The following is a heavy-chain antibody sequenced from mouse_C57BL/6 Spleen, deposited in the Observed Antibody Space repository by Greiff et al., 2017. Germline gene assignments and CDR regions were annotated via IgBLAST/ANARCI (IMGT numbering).Heavy chain of an antibody. D-gene: IGHD1-1*01. V-gene: IGHV3-6*01. J-gene: IGHJ3*01. CDR2: ISYDGSN. CDR1: GYSITSGYY. Sequence: EVQLQQSGPGLVKPSQSLSLTCSVTGYSITSGYYWNWIRQFPGNKLEWMGYISYDGSNNYNPSLKNRISITRDTSKNQFFLKLNSVTTEDTATYYCARDRDYYGSPTGFAYWGQGTLVTVSA. CDR3: ARDRDYYGSPTGFAY.